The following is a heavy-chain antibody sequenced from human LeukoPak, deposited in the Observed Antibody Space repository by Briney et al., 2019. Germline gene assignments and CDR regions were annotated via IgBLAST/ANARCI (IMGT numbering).Heavy chain of an antibody. D-gene: IGHD4-11*01. CDR3: ARDRIDYFVP. Sequence: QAGGSLRLSCAASGFTFSGYAMTWVRQVPGKGLEWVSGISGSAGSTYYADFVKGRFTISRDNSKDMLYLQLNNLRAEDTALYSCARDRIDYFVPGGQGTLVTVSS. V-gene: IGHV3-23*01. CDR1: GFTFSGYA. CDR2: ISGSAGST. J-gene: IGHJ5*02.